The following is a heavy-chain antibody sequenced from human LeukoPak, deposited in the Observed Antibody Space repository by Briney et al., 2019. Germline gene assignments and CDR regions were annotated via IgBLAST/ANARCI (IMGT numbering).Heavy chain of an antibody. CDR1: GGSISSGGYY. CDR2: IYHSGNL. Sequence: SETLSLTCTVSGGSISSGGYYWTWIRQHPAKGLEWIGYIYHSGNLYYNPSLKSRITISVDTSKNQFSLKLSSVTAADTAVYYRARDRGYSSGHGPIDYWGQGTLVTVSS. D-gene: IGHD5-18*01. V-gene: IGHV4-31*03. J-gene: IGHJ4*02. CDR3: ARDRGYSSGHGPIDY.